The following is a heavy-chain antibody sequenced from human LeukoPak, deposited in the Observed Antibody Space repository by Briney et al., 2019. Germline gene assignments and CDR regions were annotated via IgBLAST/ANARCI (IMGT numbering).Heavy chain of an antibody. CDR3: AELGITMIGGV. CDR1: GFTFTNYW. J-gene: IGHJ6*04. Sequence: WGSLRLSCAASGFTFTNYWMNWVRQAPGKGLEWVSYISSSGSTIYYADSVKGRFTISRDNAKNSLYLQMNSLRAEDTAVYYCAELGITMIGGVWGKGTTVTISS. V-gene: IGHV3-48*04. D-gene: IGHD3-10*02. CDR2: ISSSGSTI.